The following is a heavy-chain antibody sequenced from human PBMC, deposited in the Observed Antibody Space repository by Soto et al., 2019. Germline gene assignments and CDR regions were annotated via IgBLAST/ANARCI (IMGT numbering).Heavy chain of an antibody. J-gene: IGHJ4*02. V-gene: IGHV4-59*01. CDR2: IYYSGST. Sequence: QVQLQESGPGLVKPSETLSLTCTVSGGSISSYYWSWIRQPPGKGLEWIGYIYYSGSTNYNPSLKSRVTISVDTSKNQFSLKLSSVTAADTAVYYCARAEHSYDSSGYYSYWGQGTLVTVSS. CDR1: GGSISSYY. D-gene: IGHD3-22*01. CDR3: ARAEHSYDSSGYYSY.